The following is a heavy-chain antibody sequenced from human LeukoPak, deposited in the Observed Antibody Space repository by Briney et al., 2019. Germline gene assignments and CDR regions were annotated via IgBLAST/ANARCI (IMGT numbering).Heavy chain of an antibody. J-gene: IGHJ6*03. Sequence: GASVKVSYKASGYTFTSYGISWVRQAPGQGLEWVGWISAYNGNTNYAQKLQGRVTMTTDTSTSTAYMELSRLRSDDTAVYYCASNGYCSSTSCPRGGDYYYYMDVWGKGTTVTVSS. CDR1: GYTFTSYG. CDR2: ISAYNGNT. V-gene: IGHV1-18*01. D-gene: IGHD2-2*01. CDR3: ASNGYCSSTSCPRGGDYYYYMDV.